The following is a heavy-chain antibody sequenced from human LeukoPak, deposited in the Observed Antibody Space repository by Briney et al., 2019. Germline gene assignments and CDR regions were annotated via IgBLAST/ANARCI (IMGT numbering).Heavy chain of an antibody. CDR1: GGSISSYY. CDR3: ARQWGYDLYYFDY. D-gene: IGHD5-12*01. Sequence: SKTLSLTCTVSGGSISSYYWSWIRQPPGKGLEWIGYIYYSGSTNYNPSLKSRVTISVDTSKNQFSLKLSSVTAADTAVYYCARQWGYDLYYFDYWGQGTLVTVSS. V-gene: IGHV4-59*01. J-gene: IGHJ4*02. CDR2: IYYSGST.